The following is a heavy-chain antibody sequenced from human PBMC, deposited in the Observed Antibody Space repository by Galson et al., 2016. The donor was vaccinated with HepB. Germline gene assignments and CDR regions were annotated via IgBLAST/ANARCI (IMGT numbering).Heavy chain of an antibody. V-gene: IGHV3-9*01. CDR3: VREGGYCYGDSCRYFDL. CDR2: ISWNSANI. D-gene: IGHD2-15*01. CDR1: GFTFDDHA. J-gene: IGHJ2*01. Sequence: SLRLSCAVSGFTFDDHAMHWVRQAPGNGLEWVSGISWNSANIGSADSVEGRFTISRDNAKNSLHLQMNSLRAEDTAVYYCVREGGYCYGDSCRYFDLWGRGTVVTVSS.